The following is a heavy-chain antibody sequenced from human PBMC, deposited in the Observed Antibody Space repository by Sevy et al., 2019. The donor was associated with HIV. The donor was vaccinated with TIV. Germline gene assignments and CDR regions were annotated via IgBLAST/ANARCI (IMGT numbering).Heavy chain of an antibody. D-gene: IGHD3-10*01. CDR2: IYYSGST. J-gene: IGHJ4*02. Sequence: SETLSLTCTVSGGSISSYYWSWIRQPPGKGLEWIGYIYYSGSTNYNPSLKSRVTISVDTSKNQFSLKLSSVTAADTAVYYCATITKVRGVRDWGQGTLVTVSS. CDR1: GGSISSYY. V-gene: IGHV4-59*01. CDR3: ATITKVRGVRD.